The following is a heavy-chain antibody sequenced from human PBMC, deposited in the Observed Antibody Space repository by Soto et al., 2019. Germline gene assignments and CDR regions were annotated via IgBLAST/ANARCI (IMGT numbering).Heavy chain of an antibody. Sequence: QVQLQQWGAGLLKPSETLSLTCTVNGGSLTGYYWSWIRQPPGKGLEWIGEVKDGGSTNYSPSLRGRVSXSXVTSRHHFSLRLNSVTAADTAVYFCARGQEGIVATHWDQGALVTVSS. V-gene: IGHV4-34*01. CDR3: ARGQEGIVATH. J-gene: IGHJ4*02. CDR2: VKDGGST. CDR1: GGSLTGYY. D-gene: IGHD5-12*01.